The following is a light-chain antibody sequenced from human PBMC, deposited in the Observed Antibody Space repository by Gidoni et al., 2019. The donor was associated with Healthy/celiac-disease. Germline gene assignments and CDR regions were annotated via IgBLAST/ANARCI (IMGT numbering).Light chain of an antibody. Sequence: DIQMTQSPSSLSASVGDRVTITCRASQSISSILNWYQQKPGKAPKLLIYAASSLQSGVPSRFSGSGSGTDFTLTISSLQPEDFATYYCQQSYSTPPTFGGXTKVEIK. CDR2: AAS. CDR3: QQSYSTPPT. V-gene: IGKV1-39*01. J-gene: IGKJ4*01. CDR1: QSISSI.